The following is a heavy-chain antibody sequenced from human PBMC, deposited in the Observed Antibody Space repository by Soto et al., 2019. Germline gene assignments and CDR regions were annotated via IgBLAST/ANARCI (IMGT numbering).Heavy chain of an antibody. CDR1: GYTFTSYG. D-gene: IGHD3-10*01. Sequence: QVQLVQSGAEVKKPGASVKVSCKASGYTFTSYGISWVRQAPGQGLEWMGWISAYNGNTNYAQKLQGRVTMTTDTATSTAYMELRSLRSDDTAVYYCARDRQWFGELLRREFDYWGQGTLVTVSS. J-gene: IGHJ4*02. CDR3: ARDRQWFGELLRREFDY. V-gene: IGHV1-18*04. CDR2: ISAYNGNT.